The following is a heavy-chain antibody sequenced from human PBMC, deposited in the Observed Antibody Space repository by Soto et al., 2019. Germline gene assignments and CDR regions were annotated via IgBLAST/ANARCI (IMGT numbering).Heavy chain of an antibody. Sequence: HVQLVQSGAEVKKPGSSVKVSCKASGGTFSSYTISWVRQAPGQGLEWMGRIIPILGIANYAQKFQGRVTITADKSTSTAYMELRSLRSEDTAVYYCARDDGLAYCGGDCYSWGQGTLVTVSS. CDR2: IIPILGIA. CDR1: GGTFSSYT. J-gene: IGHJ4*02. D-gene: IGHD2-21*02. V-gene: IGHV1-69*02. CDR3: ARDDGLAYCGGDCYS.